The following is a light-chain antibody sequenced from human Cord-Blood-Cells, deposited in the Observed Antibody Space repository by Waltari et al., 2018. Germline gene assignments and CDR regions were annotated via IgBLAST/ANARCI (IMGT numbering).Light chain of an antibody. CDR2: AAS. CDR1: PGISSY. V-gene: IGKV1-39*01. CDR3: QQSYSTPWT. J-gene: IGKJ1*01. Sequence: DIQMTQSPSSLSASVGDRVTITCRASPGISSYLNWYQQKPGKAPKLLIYAASSLKSGVPSRFSGSGSGTDFTLTISSLQPEDFATYYCQQSYSTPWTFGQGTKVEIK.